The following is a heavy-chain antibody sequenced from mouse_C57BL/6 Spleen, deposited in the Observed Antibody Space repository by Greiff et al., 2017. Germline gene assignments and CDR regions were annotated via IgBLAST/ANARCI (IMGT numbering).Heavy chain of an antibody. J-gene: IGHJ2*01. Sequence: VHLVESGPELVKPGASVKISCKASGYAFSSSWMNWVKQRPGKGLEWIGRIYPGDGDTNYNGKFKGKATLTADKSSSTAYMQLSSLTSEDSAVYFCARGGLYDGYYYWGQGTTLTVSS. CDR2: IYPGDGDT. CDR1: GYAFSSSW. CDR3: ARGGLYDGYYY. V-gene: IGHV1-82*01. D-gene: IGHD2-3*01.